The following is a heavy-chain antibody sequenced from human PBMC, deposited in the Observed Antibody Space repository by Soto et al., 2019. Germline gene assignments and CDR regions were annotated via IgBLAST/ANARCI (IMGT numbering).Heavy chain of an antibody. D-gene: IGHD3-10*01. V-gene: IGHV4-59*01. CDR1: DGSINSNY. CDR3: ARDRGANGAYFDY. J-gene: IGHJ4*02. Sequence: QVQLQESGPGLVKPSETLSLTCTVSDGSINSNYWSWIRQPPGKGLEWIGYIYYSGSTNYNPSLKSRVTISVDTSKKQFYLKLNSVTAADTAVYYCARDRGANGAYFDYWGQGTLVTVSS. CDR2: IYYSGST.